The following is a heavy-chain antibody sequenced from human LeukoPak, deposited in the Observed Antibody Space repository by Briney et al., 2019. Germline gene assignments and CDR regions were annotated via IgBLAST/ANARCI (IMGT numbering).Heavy chain of an antibody. CDR1: GFTFSNAW. CDR2: IKSKTDGGTT. CDR3: TTVGLARIQRAFDY. Sequence: GGSLRLSCAASGFTFSNAWMSWVRQAPGKGLEWVGRIKSKTDGGTTDYAAPVQGRFSISRDDSKYTLSLQMNSLKTEDTAVYYCTTVGLARIQRAFDYWGQGTLVTFSS. J-gene: IGHJ4*02. V-gene: IGHV3-15*01. D-gene: IGHD5-24*01.